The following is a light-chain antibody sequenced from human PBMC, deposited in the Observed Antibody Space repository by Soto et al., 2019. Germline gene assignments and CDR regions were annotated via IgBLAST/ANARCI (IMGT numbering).Light chain of an antibody. V-gene: IGKV3D-20*02. CDR1: QSVPRSY. CDR3: PQHKDV. CDR2: ETS. Sequence: IVLTQSPGTLSLSPGERATFPCRASQSVPRSYLAWYQQRPGQAPRLLIYETSSRATGIPVRSSGSGSGTEVSLTIIPPQPDDLAIYFCPQHKDVFGQGTKVDIK. J-gene: IGKJ1*01.